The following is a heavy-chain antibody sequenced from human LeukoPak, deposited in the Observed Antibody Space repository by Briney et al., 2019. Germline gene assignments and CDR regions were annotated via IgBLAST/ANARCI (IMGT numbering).Heavy chain of an antibody. CDR3: AKDRSIGTYYTFDH. D-gene: IGHD1-26*01. V-gene: IGHV3-23*01. CDR2: ISGSGGST. CDR1: GFTFSSYG. J-gene: IGHJ4*02. Sequence: TGGSLRLSCAASGFTFSSYGMSWVRQAPGKGLEWVSAISGSGGSTYYADSVKGRFTVSGDNSKNTLYLQMSSLTAADTAVYYCAKDRSIGTYYTFDHWGQGTLVTVS.